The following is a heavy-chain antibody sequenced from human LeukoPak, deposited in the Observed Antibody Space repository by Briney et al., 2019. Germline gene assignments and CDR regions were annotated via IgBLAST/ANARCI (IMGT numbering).Heavy chain of an antibody. CDR1: EFSVGSNY. CDR2: IYSGGST. Sequence: GGSLRLSCAASEFSVGSNYMTWVRQAPGKGLEWVSLIYSGGSTYYADSVKGRFTISRDSNKDSLYLQMNSLRTEDTALYYCARDSSGSLDYWGQGTLVTVSS. D-gene: IGHD1-26*01. V-gene: IGHV3-53*05. J-gene: IGHJ4*02. CDR3: ARDSSGSLDY.